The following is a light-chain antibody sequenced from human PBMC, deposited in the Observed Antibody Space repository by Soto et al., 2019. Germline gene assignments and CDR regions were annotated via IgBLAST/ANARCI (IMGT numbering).Light chain of an antibody. V-gene: IGLV3-21*04. J-gene: IGLJ1*01. CDR3: QVWDIMTDNYV. CDR2: YDS. Sequence: SYELTQPPSVSVAPEKTATITCGGNNIGNKRVHWYRQKPGQAPVLVISYDSDRPSGIPERFSGSNSGNTATLTISRVEAWDEADCYCQVWDIMTDNYVFGSGTKLTVL. CDR1: NIGNKR.